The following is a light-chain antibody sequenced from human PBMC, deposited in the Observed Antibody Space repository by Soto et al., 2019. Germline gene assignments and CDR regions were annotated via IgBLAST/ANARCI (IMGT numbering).Light chain of an antibody. V-gene: IGLV1-44*01. Sequence: QSVLTEPPSASLTPGQRVTISCSGSSSNIGTYRVSWYQHFPGTAPRLLIYSDNQRPSGVPDRFSASKSGASASLAISGLQSEDEAYFYCAAWDDSLNGCVFGTGTKVTVL. CDR2: SDN. J-gene: IGLJ1*01. CDR1: SSNIGTYR. CDR3: AAWDDSLNGCV.